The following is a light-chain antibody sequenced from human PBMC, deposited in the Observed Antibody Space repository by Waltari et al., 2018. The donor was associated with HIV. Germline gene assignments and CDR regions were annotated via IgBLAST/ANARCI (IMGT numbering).Light chain of an antibody. J-gene: IGKJ4*01. CDR3: QQSYSIPLS. V-gene: IGKV1-39*01. CDR2: AAS. CDR1: QNITTY. Sequence: DIQLTQSRSSLSASVRARVTITCRASQNITTYVNWYQQIPGRAPNLLIYAASNLQSGVPSRFSGSGSGTDFTLTIASLQPEDFAFYYCQQSYSIPLSFGGGTKVDIK.